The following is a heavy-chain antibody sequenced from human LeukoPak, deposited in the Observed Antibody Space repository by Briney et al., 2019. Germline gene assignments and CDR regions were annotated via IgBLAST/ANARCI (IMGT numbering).Heavy chain of an antibody. CDR1: GYSFSNYY. V-gene: IGHV1-46*01. Sequence: ASVKVSCKASGYSFSNYYIHWVRQAPGQGLEWMGKVNPSAGSTYYARNFQGRVDVTWDTSTSTVYMDLSSLRSDDTAVYYCARDREYGGNSLDPYWYFDLWGRGTLVTVSS. D-gene: IGHD4-23*01. J-gene: IGHJ2*01. CDR3: ARDREYGGNSLDPYWYFDL. CDR2: VNPSAGST.